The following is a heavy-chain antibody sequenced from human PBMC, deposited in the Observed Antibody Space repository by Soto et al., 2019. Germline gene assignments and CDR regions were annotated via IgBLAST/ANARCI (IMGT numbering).Heavy chain of an antibody. J-gene: IGHJ6*02. V-gene: IGHV5-51*01. D-gene: IGHD2-2*01. CDR2: IYPGDSDT. Sequence: GESLKISCKGSGYSFTSYWIGWVRQMPGKGLEWMGIIYPGDSDTRYSPSFQGQVTISADKSISTAYLQWSSLKASDTAMYYCARLVSPPHCSSTSCYWRYYGMDVWGQGTTVTVSS. CDR1: GYSFTSYW. CDR3: ARLVSPPHCSSTSCYWRYYGMDV.